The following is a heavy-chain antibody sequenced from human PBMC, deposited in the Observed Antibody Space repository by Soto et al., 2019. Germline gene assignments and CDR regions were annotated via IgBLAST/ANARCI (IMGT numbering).Heavy chain of an antibody. CDR3: ARDLDGLHDDTSGPFPRPG. J-gene: IGHJ1*01. CDR1: GGSISGDDYY. Sequence: SETLSLTCTVSGGSISGDDYYWSWIRQAPGRGLEWIGYIHSSGSIYYNPSLKSRATMSIDTTWNQFPLKVSSVTVADTAVYYCARDLDGLHDDTSGPFPRPGWGSGTLVTVSS. CDR2: IHSSGSI. D-gene: IGHD3-22*01. V-gene: IGHV4-30-4*01.